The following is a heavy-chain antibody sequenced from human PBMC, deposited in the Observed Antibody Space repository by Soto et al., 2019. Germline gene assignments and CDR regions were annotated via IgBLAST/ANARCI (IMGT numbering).Heavy chain of an antibody. CDR1: GFTFGAYG. J-gene: IGHJ4*02. Sequence: GSLRLSCTGSGFTFGAYGMHWYRQAAGKGLEWVAVISHDSINRFDADFVKGRFTVSRDNSKNTLYLQMKSLKFEDTAVYYCAKREYNGYQRSWGQGTLVTVSS. D-gene: IGHD2-2*03. CDR3: AKREYNGYQRS. V-gene: IGHV3-30*18. CDR2: ISHDSINR.